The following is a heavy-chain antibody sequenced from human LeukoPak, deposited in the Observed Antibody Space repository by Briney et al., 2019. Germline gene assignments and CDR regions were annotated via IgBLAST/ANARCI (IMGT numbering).Heavy chain of an antibody. J-gene: IGHJ2*01. CDR2: IKQDGREK. CDR1: GFTFGGSG. CDR3: AKNWGSFSWFFDL. V-gene: IGHV3-7*03. Sequence: GGSLRLSCAASGFTFGGSGMHWVRQAPGKGLEWVANIKQDGREKNYLDSVKGRFSISRDNAKNSLYLQMNSLRAEGTALYYCAKNWGSFSWFFDLWGRGTLVTVSP. D-gene: IGHD7-27*01.